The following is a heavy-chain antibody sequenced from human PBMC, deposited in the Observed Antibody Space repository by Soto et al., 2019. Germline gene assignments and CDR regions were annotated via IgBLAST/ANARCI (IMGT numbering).Heavy chain of an antibody. CDR3: ARSYYNILAGYYT. D-gene: IGHD3-9*01. CDR2: INYRGGT. CDR1: DGFFSGYS. Sequence: SETLSLTCGVNDGFFSGYSWTWIRQPPGKGLEWIGEINYRGGTTYNPSLKSRATISIDTSKSQFSLTLSSVTAADTALYYCARSYYNILAGYYTWGQGTQVTVSS. J-gene: IGHJ5*02. V-gene: IGHV4-34*01.